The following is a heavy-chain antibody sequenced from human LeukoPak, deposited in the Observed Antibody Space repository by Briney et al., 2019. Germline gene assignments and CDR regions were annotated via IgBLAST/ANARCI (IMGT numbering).Heavy chain of an antibody. CDR2: ISYDGSNK. CDR1: GFTFSSYA. Sequence: GRSLRLSCAASGFTFSSYAMHWVRQAPGKGLEWVAVISYDGSNKYYADSVKGRFTISRDNAKKSLYLQMNSLRAEDTAVYYCARHRLGSGILADYWGQGTLVTVSS. D-gene: IGHD3-10*01. V-gene: IGHV3-30*04. J-gene: IGHJ4*02. CDR3: ARHRLGSGILADY.